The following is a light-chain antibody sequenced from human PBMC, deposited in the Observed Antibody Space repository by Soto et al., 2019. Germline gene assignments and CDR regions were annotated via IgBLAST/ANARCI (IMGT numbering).Light chain of an antibody. CDR1: QSFRSSY. J-gene: IGKJ5*01. CDR2: GAS. Sequence: EIELTHSPGTLSLSPWEIATLSCRASQSFRSSYLAWYQQKPGQSPRLLIYGASTRATGIPARFSGSGSGTEFTLTISSLQSEDFAVYYCQQYNNWPPITFGQGTRLEI. CDR3: QQYNNWPPIT. V-gene: IGKV3-15*01.